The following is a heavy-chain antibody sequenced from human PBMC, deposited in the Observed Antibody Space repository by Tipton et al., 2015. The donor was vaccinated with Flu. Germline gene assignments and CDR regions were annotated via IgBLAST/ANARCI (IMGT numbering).Heavy chain of an antibody. Sequence: TLSLTCAVYGGSFSGYYWSWIRQPPGKGLEWIGEINHSGSTNYNPSLKSRVTMSVDTSKNQFSLKLSSVTAADTAVYYCARGRPPFDGAFDIWGQGTMVTVSS. D-gene: IGHD6-6*01. J-gene: IGHJ3*02. CDR2: INHSGST. CDR1: GGSFSGYY. CDR3: ARGRPPFDGAFDI. V-gene: IGHV4-34*01.